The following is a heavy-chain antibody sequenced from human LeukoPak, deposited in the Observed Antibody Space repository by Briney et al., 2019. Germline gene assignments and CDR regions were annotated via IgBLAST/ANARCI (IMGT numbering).Heavy chain of an antibody. CDR3: ARDTERNWYDP. CDR1: GYTFNTYG. V-gene: IGHV1-18*01. D-gene: IGHD4-11*01. J-gene: IGHJ5*02. CDR2: ISAYNGNT. Sequence: ASVKVSCKPYGYTFNTYGITWVRQAPGQGLEWMGWISAYNGNTNYAQKLQGRVTMTTDTSTSTAYMELRSLRSDDTAVYYCARDTERNWYDPWGQGTLVTVSS.